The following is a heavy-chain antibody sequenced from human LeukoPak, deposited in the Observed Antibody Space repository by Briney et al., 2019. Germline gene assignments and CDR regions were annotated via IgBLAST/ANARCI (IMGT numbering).Heavy chain of an antibody. CDR3: ARQFGSGYSSSTDDY. V-gene: IGHV5-51*01. D-gene: IGHD6-13*01. J-gene: IGHJ4*02. CDR2: IYPGDSDT. CDR1: GYSFTSYW. Sequence: GESLKISCKGYGYSFTSYWIGWVRQMPGKGLERMGIIYPGDSDTRYSPYFQGQVPISADKCIRTAYLPWSNREASATAMCYWARQFGSGYSSSTDDYWGQGTLVTVSS.